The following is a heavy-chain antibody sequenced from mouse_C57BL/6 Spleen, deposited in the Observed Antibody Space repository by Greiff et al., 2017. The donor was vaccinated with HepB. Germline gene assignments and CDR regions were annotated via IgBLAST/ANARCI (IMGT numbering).Heavy chain of an antibody. CDR2: IYPGDGDT. V-gene: IGHV1-82*01. Sequence: VKLQESGPELVKPGASVKISCKASGYAFSSSWMNWVKQRPGKGLEWIGRIYPGDGDTNYNGKFKGKATLTADKSSSTAYMQLSSLTSEDSAVYFCARCDYGVYYYAMDYWGQGTSVTVSS. D-gene: IGHD1-1*02. CDR3: ARCDYGVYYYAMDY. J-gene: IGHJ4*01. CDR1: GYAFSSSW.